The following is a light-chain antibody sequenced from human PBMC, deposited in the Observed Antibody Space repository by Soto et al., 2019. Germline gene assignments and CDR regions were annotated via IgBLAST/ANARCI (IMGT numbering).Light chain of an antibody. V-gene: IGKV3-20*01. J-gene: IGKJ1*01. CDR1: HSVSSDS. CDR3: QQYGTSPPWT. Sequence: EIVLTQSPGTLSSSPGEGATLSCRASHSVSSDSVAWYQQKPGQAPRLLIFGASRRATDIPDRFSGGESGTEFTLTISRLEPEDFAVYYCQQYGTSPPWTFGQGTKVEIK. CDR2: GAS.